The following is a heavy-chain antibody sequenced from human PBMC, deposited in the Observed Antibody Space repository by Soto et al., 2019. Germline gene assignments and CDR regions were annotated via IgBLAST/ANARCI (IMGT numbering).Heavy chain of an antibody. D-gene: IGHD3-10*01. V-gene: IGHV4-39*01. Sequence: SETLSLTCTVSGGSISSDSYYWGWIRQSPEKGLEWIASISYSGSTYYNPTLKSRLIISVDTSKSQFSLKLSSVTAADTAVYYCAKHTDFGSGSSWLGSDNMDTDAFDIWGQGTMVTVSS. J-gene: IGHJ3*02. CDR3: AKHTDFGSGSSWLGSDNMDTDAFDI. CDR2: ISYSGST. CDR1: GGSISSDSYY.